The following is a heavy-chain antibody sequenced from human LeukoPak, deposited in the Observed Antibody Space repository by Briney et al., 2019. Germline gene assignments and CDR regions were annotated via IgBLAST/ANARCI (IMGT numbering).Heavy chain of an antibody. J-gene: IGHJ1*01. V-gene: IGHV3-30-3*01. Sequence: PGRSLRLSCAASGFTFSSCPIHWVRQAPGKGLEWVAVMSRDGSVNYYADSVKGRFTISRDNSKNTLYLQMNSLRAEDTAVYYCAREGTRGYFQHWGQGTLVTVSS. CDR2: MSRDGSVN. CDR3: AREGTRGYFQH. CDR1: GFTFSSCP.